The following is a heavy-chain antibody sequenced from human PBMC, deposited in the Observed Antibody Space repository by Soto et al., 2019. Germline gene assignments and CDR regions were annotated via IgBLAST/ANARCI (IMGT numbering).Heavy chain of an antibody. CDR3: AKDFTPDGYWDFDY. V-gene: IGHV3-23*01. CDR1: GFTFSTYT. D-gene: IGHD4-17*01. CDR2: VLQTGSST. J-gene: IGHJ4*02. Sequence: GGSLRLSCAASGFTFSTYTMNWVRQAPGKGLEWVSAVLQTGSSTFYADSVKGRFTISRDNSQNTLYLQMNNLRAEDTAVYYWAKDFTPDGYWDFDYWGQGTLVTVSS.